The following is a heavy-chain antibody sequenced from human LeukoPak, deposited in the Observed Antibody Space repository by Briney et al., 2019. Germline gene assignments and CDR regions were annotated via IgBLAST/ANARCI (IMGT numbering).Heavy chain of an antibody. J-gene: IGHJ4*02. CDR2: INPSGGST. Sequence: ASVKVSCKASGYTFTSYYMHWVRQAPGQGLEWMGIINPSGGSTTYAHKFQGRVTMTRDTSTSTVYMELSSLRSEDTAVYYCARRRSGGWADYWGQGTLVTVSS. CDR1: GYTFTSYY. D-gene: IGHD3-16*01. V-gene: IGHV1-46*01. CDR3: ARRRSGGWADY.